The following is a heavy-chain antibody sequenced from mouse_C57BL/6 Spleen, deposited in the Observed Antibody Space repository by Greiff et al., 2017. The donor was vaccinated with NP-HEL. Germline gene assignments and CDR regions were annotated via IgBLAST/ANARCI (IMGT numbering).Heavy chain of an antibody. CDR1: GFNIKDDY. CDR2: IDPENGDT. CDR3: TTGLLGAY. Sequence: EVQLQQSGAELVRPGASVKLSCTASGFNIKDDYMHWVKQRPEQGLEWIGWIDPENGDTEYASKFQGKATITADTSSNTAYLQLSSLTSEDTAVYYCTTGLLGAYWGQGTLVTVSA. D-gene: IGHD2-1*01. J-gene: IGHJ3*01. V-gene: IGHV14-4*01.